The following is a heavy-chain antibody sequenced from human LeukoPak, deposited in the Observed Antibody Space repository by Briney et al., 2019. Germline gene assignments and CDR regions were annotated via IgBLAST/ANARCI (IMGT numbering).Heavy chain of an antibody. J-gene: IGHJ3*02. Sequence: GGSLRLSCAASGFIFSRYDMHWVRQVTGKGLEWVSSIGTAGDTYYAGSVKGRFTISRDNAKNSLCLQMNSLRAEDTAVYYCARDRGYSTFDMWGQGTMVTVSS. CDR1: GFIFSRYD. CDR3: ARDRGYSTFDM. V-gene: IGHV3-13*04. CDR2: IGTAGDT. D-gene: IGHD5-18*01.